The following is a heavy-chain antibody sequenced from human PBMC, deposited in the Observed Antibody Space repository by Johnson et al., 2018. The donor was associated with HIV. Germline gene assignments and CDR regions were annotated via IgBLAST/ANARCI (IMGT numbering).Heavy chain of an antibody. CDR2: ISYDGSNK. D-gene: IGHD6-19*01. V-gene: IGHV3-30-3*01. Sequence: VQLVESGGGVVQPGRSLRVSCGASGFTFSSYDMHWVRQAPGKGLEWVAVISYDGSNKYYADSVKGRFTISRDNSKNTLYLQMNSLRAEDTAVYYCARGRAVAGTRAFDIWGQGTMVTVSS. CDR1: GFTFSSYD. CDR3: ARGRAVAGTRAFDI. J-gene: IGHJ3*02.